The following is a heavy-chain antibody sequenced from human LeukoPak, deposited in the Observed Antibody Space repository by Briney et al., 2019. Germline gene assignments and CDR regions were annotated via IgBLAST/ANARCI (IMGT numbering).Heavy chain of an antibody. CDR3: ARLSLHCSGGSCYRGAFDS. Sequence: SETLSHTCSVSGGSTGSDYWSWIRQPPGKGLEWIAYVYYSGVTSYNPSLKSRVAISIDTSKNQFSLNLTSVTAADTAVYYCARLSLHCSGGSCYRGAFDSWGQGTLVTVSS. D-gene: IGHD2-15*01. V-gene: IGHV4-59*08. CDR1: GGSTGSDY. CDR2: VYYSGVT. J-gene: IGHJ4*02.